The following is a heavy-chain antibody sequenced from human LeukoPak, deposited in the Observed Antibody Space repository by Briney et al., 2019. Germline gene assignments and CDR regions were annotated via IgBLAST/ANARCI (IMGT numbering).Heavy chain of an antibody. CDR2: ISYEGSIK. CDR1: GFTFSRHA. Sequence: PGGSLRLSYAASGFTFSRHAMHWVRQAPGKGLEWVAVISYEGSIKYYADSVKGRFTISRDNSKNTLYLQLNSLRSEDTAVYYCARVPAAGHFDYWGQGTLVTVSS. D-gene: IGHD6-13*01. CDR3: ARVPAAGHFDY. V-gene: IGHV3-30*04. J-gene: IGHJ4*02.